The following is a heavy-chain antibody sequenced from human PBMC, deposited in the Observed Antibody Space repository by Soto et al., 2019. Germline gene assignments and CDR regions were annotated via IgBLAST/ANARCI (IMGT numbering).Heavy chain of an antibody. CDR2: TYYSAGT. CDR3: ARHASRGYSSSWYFED. D-gene: IGHD6-13*01. Sequence: XETLSLTCNVAGCSVSSSSYYWGWIRQAPGKGLEWIVSTYYSAGTYYNPSLKSRITTSMDASKNQFSLTVTSVTAADTAIYYCARHASRGYSSSWYFEDWGQGTPVTVSS. V-gene: IGHV4-39*01. J-gene: IGHJ4*02. CDR1: GCSVSSSSYY.